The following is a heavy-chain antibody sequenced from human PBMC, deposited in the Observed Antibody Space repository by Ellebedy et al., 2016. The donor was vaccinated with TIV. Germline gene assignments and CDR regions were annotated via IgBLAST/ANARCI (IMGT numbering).Heavy chain of an antibody. D-gene: IGHD3-10*01. CDR1: GDSISSSSFY. CDR3: ARWFGELLYVRWFDP. J-gene: IGHJ5*02. V-gene: IGHV4-39*01. Sequence: SETLSLTCTVSGDSISSSSFYWGWIRQPPGKGLEWIGSIYYSGSTDYNPSLKSRVTISADTSKNQISLRLSSVTAADTAVYYCARWFGELLYVRWFDPWGQGTLVTVSS. CDR2: IYYSGST.